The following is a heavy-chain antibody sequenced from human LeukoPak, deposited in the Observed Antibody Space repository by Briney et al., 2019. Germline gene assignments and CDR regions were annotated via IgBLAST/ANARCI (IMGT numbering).Heavy chain of an antibody. Sequence: GASVKVSCKASGYTFTGYYMHWVRQAPGQGLEWMGWINPNSGGTNYAQKFQGRVTMTRDTSISTAYMELSRLRSDDTAVYYCARDRSWAIFGVVIMYYFEYWGPGTLVTVSS. J-gene: IGHJ4*02. V-gene: IGHV1-2*02. D-gene: IGHD3-3*01. CDR1: GYTFTGYY. CDR2: INPNSGGT. CDR3: ARDRSWAIFGVVIMYYFEY.